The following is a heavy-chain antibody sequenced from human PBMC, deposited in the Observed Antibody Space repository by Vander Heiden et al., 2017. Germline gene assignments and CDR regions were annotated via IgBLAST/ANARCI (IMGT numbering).Heavy chain of an antibody. CDR1: GDLISSGVYY. D-gene: IGHD3-16*01. CDR2: IFYSGRT. V-gene: IGHV4-31*03. J-gene: IGHJ6*02. Sequence: QVHLQESGPGLVKPSHTLPLTCTFSGDLISSGVYYWRWIRQHPGKGLEWIGYIFYSGRTYYNPSLKSRVTILVDTSKNHFSLKLNSVTAADTAVYYCARDRRIMGGMDVWGQGTTVTVSS. CDR3: ARDRRIMGGMDV.